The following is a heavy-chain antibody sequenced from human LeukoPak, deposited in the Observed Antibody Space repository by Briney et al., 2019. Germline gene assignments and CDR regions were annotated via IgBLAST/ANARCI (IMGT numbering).Heavy chain of an antibody. CDR3: ARVPEYYYDKNWFDT. D-gene: IGHD3-22*01. V-gene: IGHV1-46*01. J-gene: IGHJ5*02. CDR2: IGPSSGGT. Sequence: VGLVKVSCKASGYTFTSFYMQWVRQAPGQGLEWMGIIGPSSGGTTYAQKFQGRVTMTRDTSTSTVYMELSSLTSEDTAVYYCARVPEYYYDKNWFDTWGQGTLVTVSS. CDR1: GYTFTSFY.